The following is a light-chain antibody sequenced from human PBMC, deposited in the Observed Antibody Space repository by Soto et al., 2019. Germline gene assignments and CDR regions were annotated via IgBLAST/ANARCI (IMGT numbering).Light chain of an antibody. CDR1: QNIVNN. CDR3: QQYYNWHLT. Sequence: EIVMTQSPATLSVSPGERATLSCRASQNIVNNLAWYQQKPGQGPWLLIYGASTRATGVPARFSGSGSGTEFTLTISSLQSEDFALYYCQQYYNWHLTFGPGTKVDIK. V-gene: IGKV3-15*01. CDR2: GAS. J-gene: IGKJ3*01.